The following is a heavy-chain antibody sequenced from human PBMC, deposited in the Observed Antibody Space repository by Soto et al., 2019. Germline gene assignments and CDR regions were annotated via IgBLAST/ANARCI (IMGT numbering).Heavy chain of an antibody. CDR2: IWYDGSKE. Sequence: QVQLVESGGGVVQPGTSLRLSCAASGFTFNHYGMQWVRLAPGKGLEWVAEIWYDGSKEYYADSVKGRFTISRDNARNTGYLQMNSLRADDTAVYFCGRDTDTSGHYSRCDPCGQGTLVTVSS. CDR3: GRDTDTSGHYSRCDP. V-gene: IGHV3-33*01. J-gene: IGHJ5*02. D-gene: IGHD3-22*01. CDR1: GFTFNHYG.